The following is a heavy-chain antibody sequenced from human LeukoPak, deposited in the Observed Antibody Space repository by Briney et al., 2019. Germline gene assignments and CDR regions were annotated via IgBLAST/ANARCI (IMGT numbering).Heavy chain of an antibody. Sequence: SETLSLTCTVAGGSIRNNYWSWIRQPPGKGLEWIGYVYHSGTTTYNPSLKSRVTISVDTSKNQFSLNLTSVTAADTAMYYCARGNYLTYDFWGQGTLVSVSS. CDR1: GGSIRNNY. V-gene: IGHV4-59*08. J-gene: IGHJ4*02. D-gene: IGHD1-7*01. CDR3: ARGNYLTYDF. CDR2: VYHSGTT.